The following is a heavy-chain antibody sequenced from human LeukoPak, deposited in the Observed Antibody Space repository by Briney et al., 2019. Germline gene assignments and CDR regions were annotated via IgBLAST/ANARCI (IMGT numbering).Heavy chain of an antibody. CDR3: TTDNPRIMIFGVVIRYGMDV. D-gene: IGHD3-3*01. CDR1: GLTFNNYA. CDR2: ISGRGGNT. Sequence: GGSLRLSCAASGLTFNNYALTWIRQAPGKGLEWVSSISGRGGNTYYADSVKGRFTISRDDSKNTLYLQMNSLKTEDTAVYYCTTDNPRIMIFGVVIRYGMDVWGQGTTVTVSS. J-gene: IGHJ6*02. V-gene: IGHV3-23*01.